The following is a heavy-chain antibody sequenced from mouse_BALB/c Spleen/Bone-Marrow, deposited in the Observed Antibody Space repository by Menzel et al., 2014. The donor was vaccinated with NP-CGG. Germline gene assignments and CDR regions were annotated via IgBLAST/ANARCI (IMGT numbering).Heavy chain of an antibody. CDR3: ARRISDGYYLDY. Sequence: EVKLMESGPELVKPGASVKMSCKASGYTFTTYVMHWVKQKPGQGLEWIGYINPYNDGTKYNEKFKGKATLTSDKSSNTAYMELSSLTSEDSAVYYCARRISDGYYLDYWGQGTTLTVSS. J-gene: IGHJ2*01. CDR1: GYTFTTYV. V-gene: IGHV1-14*01. CDR2: INPYNDGT. D-gene: IGHD2-3*01.